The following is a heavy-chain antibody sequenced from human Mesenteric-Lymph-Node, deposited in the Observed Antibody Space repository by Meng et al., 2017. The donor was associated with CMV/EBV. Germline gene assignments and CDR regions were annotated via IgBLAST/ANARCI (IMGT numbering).Heavy chain of an antibody. Sequence: QVQVQQWGAGRLKPSETLSLTCAFDGGAFSGYYWSWIRQPPGKGLEWIGEINHSGSTNYNPSLKCRVTISVDTSKNQFSLKLSSVTAADTAVYYCARHQRWLKSEGGFNYWGQGTLVTVSS. D-gene: IGHD4-23*01. V-gene: IGHV4-34*01. CDR2: INHSGST. CDR3: ARHQRWLKSEGGFNY. CDR1: GGAFSGYY. J-gene: IGHJ4*02.